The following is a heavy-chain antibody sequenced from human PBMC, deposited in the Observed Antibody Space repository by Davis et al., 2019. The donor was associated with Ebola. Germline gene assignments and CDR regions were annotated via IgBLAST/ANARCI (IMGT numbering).Heavy chain of an antibody. V-gene: IGHV4-34*01. J-gene: IGHJ3*02. CDR2: INHGGFT. D-gene: IGHD2-2*01. CDR3: AGVGCTTSCYFEALDI. Sequence: PGGSLRLSCNVYGGSLNGHYWSWIRQPPGKGLEWIGEINHGGFTNYSPSLTSRVPISVDTSKNQFSLKLNSVTAADTAMYYCAGVGCTTSCYFEALDIWGQGTMVTVSS. CDR1: GGSLNGHY.